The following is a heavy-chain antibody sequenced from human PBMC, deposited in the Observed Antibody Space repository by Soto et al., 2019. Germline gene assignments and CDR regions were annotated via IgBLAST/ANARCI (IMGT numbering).Heavy chain of an antibody. CDR2: INPIFNKA. CDR3: ARDASDYGAPPHFDS. Sequence: QVPLVQSGAVVKEPGSSVKVSCKASGCTFSSSSFSWVRQAHGQGLEWMGVINPIFNKANYAQNFQGRVTITADESTSTAYMGLTSLRYDDTAVYYCARDASDYGAPPHFDSWGQGTLVTVAS. V-gene: IGHV1-69*01. CDR1: GCTFSSSS. J-gene: IGHJ4*02. D-gene: IGHD4-17*01.